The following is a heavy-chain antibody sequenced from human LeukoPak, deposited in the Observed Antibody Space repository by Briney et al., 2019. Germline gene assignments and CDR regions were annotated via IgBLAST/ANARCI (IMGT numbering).Heavy chain of an antibody. D-gene: IGHD5-24*01. CDR1: GFTFSSYG. J-gene: IGHJ4*02. V-gene: IGHV3-33*01. CDR2: IWYDGSNT. Sequence: GGSLRLSCAASGFTFSSYGMHWVRQAPGKGLEWVALIWYDGSNTYYADSVKGRFTISRDNSKNTLYLQMNSLRADDTAVYYCARGWLQYYFDYWGQGTLVTVSS. CDR3: ARGWLQYYFDY.